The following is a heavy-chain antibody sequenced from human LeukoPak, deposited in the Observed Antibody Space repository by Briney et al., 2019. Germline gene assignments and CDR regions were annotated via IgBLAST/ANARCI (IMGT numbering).Heavy chain of an antibody. CDR3: ARVQGRPYYHGMDV. CDR2: MNPNSGNT. V-gene: IGHV1-8*01. Sequence: ASVKVSCKASGYTFTSYDINWVRQATGQGLEWMGWMNPNSGNTGYAQKFQGRVTMTRNTSISTAYMELSSLRSEDTAVYYCARVQGRPYYHGMDVWGQGTTVTVPS. J-gene: IGHJ6*02. CDR1: GYTFTSYD.